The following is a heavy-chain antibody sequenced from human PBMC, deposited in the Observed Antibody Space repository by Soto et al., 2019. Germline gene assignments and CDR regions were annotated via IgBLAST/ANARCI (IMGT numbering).Heavy chain of an antibody. Sequence: QAQLVQPGAEVRNPGASVKVSCKTSGYTFINYAVSWVRQAPGQGLVWLGWISTYNGQTNVAQNLEGRVTLTADASARTVYMELMGLSAVDTAMYDCVGEVVWGATFGWGVVARDFDMWGQGTPVTVSS. V-gene: IGHV1-18*01. J-gene: IGHJ3*02. D-gene: IGHD3-16*01. CDR3: VGEVVWGATFGWGVVARDFDM. CDR2: ISTYNGQT. CDR1: GYTFINYA.